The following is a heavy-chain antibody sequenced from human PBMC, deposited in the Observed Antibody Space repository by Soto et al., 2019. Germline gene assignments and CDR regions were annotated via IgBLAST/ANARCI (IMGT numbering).Heavy chain of an antibody. V-gene: IGHV3-23*01. CDR2: ISGSGGST. CDR3: AKDLEVRGVILYYYYYGMDV. Sequence: PGGSLILSCAASGFTFSSYSMSWVRQAPGKGLEWVSAISGSGGSTYYADSVKGRFTISRDNSKNTLYLQMNSLRAEDTAVYYCAKDLEVRGVILYYYYYGMDVWGQGTTVTVSS. CDR1: GFTFSSYS. J-gene: IGHJ6*02. D-gene: IGHD3-10*01.